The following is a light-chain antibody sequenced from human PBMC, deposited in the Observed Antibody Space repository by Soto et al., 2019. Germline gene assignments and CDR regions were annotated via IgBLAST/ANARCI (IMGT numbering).Light chain of an antibody. V-gene: IGKV3-15*01. J-gene: IGKJ1*01. CDR3: QQYNNWPPWT. CDR1: QTVSSN. Sequence: EIVMTQSPATLSVSPGERATLSCRASQTVSSNLVWYQQKPGQAPRLLLFGASSRATGIQARFSGSGSVKECTLTISSLQSKDVAVDYCQQYNNWPPWTFGQGTKVEIK. CDR2: GAS.